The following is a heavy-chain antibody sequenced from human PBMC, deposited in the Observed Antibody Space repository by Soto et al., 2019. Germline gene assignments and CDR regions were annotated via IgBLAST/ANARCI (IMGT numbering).Heavy chain of an antibody. CDR2: IREDGSEK. D-gene: IGHD6-25*01. Sequence: EVQLVESGGGLVQPGGSLRLSCAASGFTFSNYWMNWVRQASGKGLEWVANIREDGSEKYYVDSVKGRFTISRDNAKNSLSLQMNDLRAEDTAVYYCTKDQLSGGSFDYWGQGILVSVSS. J-gene: IGHJ4*02. CDR3: TKDQLSGGSFDY. CDR1: GFTFSNYW. V-gene: IGHV3-7*01.